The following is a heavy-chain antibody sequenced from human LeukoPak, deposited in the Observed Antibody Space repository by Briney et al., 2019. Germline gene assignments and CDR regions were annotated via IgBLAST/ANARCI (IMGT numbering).Heavy chain of an antibody. J-gene: IGHJ4*02. Sequence: ASVKVSCKVSRYTLTELSMHWVRQAPGKGLGWMGGFDPEDGETIYAQKFQGRVTMTEDTSTDTAYMELSSLRSEDTAVYYCATEYSSGKNFDYWGQGTLVTVSS. CDR1: RYTLTELS. CDR2: FDPEDGET. D-gene: IGHD6-19*01. V-gene: IGHV1-24*01. CDR3: ATEYSSGKNFDY.